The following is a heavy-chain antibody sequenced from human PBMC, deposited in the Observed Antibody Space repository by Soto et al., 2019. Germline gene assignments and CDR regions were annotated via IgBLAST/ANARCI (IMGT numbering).Heavy chain of an antibody. D-gene: IGHD3-3*01. CDR3: ANGPLGDFGVVITMRSGMDV. Sequence: QPGGSLRLSCAASGFTFSSYAMSWVRQAPGKGLEWVSAISGSGGSTYYADSVKGRFTISRDNSKNTLYLQMNSLRAEDTAVYYCANGPLGDFGVVITMRSGMDVWGQGTTVTVSS. CDR1: GFTFSSYA. V-gene: IGHV3-23*01. J-gene: IGHJ6*02. CDR2: ISGSGGST.